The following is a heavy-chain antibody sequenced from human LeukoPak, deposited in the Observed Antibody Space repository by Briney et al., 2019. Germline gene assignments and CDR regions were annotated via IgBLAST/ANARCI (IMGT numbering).Heavy chain of an antibody. Sequence: ASVNVSCKASGGTFSSYAISWVRQAPGQGLEWMGRIIPILGIANYAQKFQGRVTITADKSTSTAYMELSSLRSEDTAVYYCASPAGATYYYGMDVWGQGTTVTVSS. V-gene: IGHV1-69*04. J-gene: IGHJ6*02. CDR3: ASPAGATYYYGMDV. CDR2: IIPILGIA. CDR1: GGTFSSYA. D-gene: IGHD5-12*01.